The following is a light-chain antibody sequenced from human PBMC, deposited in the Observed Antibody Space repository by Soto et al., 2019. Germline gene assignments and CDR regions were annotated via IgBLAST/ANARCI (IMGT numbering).Light chain of an antibody. CDR2: DAS. Sequence: EIVLTQSPATLSLSPRERATLSCGASQSVSSSYLAWYQQKPGLAPRLLIYDASSRATGIPDRFSGSGSGTDFTLTISRLEPEDFAVYYCQQYGSSWTFGQGTKVEIK. J-gene: IGKJ1*01. CDR3: QQYGSSWT. V-gene: IGKV3D-20*01. CDR1: QSVSSSY.